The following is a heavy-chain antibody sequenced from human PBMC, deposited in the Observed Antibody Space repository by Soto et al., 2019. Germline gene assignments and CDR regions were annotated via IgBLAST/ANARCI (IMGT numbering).Heavy chain of an antibody. J-gene: IGHJ4*02. Sequence: QVQLVQSGAEVKKPGSSVKVSCKASGGTFSSYIISWVRQAPGQGLEWMGRVIPILGIANYAQKFQGRVTITADNSTSTAYMELSSLRSEDTAVYYCASFPQTAIVGAAYFDYWGQGTLVTVSS. CDR3: ASFPQTAIVGAAYFDY. CDR1: GGTFSSYI. CDR2: VIPILGIA. D-gene: IGHD1-26*01. V-gene: IGHV1-69*02.